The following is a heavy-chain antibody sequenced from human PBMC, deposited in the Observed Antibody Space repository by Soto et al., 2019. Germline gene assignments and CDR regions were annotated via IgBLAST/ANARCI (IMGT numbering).Heavy chain of an antibody. CDR3: ARGPTSSRVDY. CDR1: GYTFTRHG. Sequence: QVQLVQSGAEVKKPGASVKVSCKASGYTFTRHGINWVRQAPGQGLEWLGWINPYNGNNKYPQKVQGRVTMTTDTSTSTAYMDLRSLRSDDTAVYYCARGPTSSRVDYWGQGTLVTVSS. CDR2: INPYNGNN. V-gene: IGHV1-18*01. D-gene: IGHD2-2*01. J-gene: IGHJ4*02.